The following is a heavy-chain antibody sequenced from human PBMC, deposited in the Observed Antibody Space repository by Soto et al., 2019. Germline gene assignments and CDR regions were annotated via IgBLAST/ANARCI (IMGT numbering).Heavy chain of an antibody. CDR3: ARDIAARHNYYYYGMDV. CDR1: GGTFSSYA. Sequence: QVQLVQSGAEVKKPGSSVKVSCKASGGTFSSYAISWVRQAPGQGLEWMGGIIPIFGTANYAQKFQGRVTINAEESANTAYRELSSVRSEDTAGYYCARDIAARHNYYYYGMDVWGQGTTVTVSS. J-gene: IGHJ6*02. V-gene: IGHV1-69*01. D-gene: IGHD6-13*01. CDR2: IIPIFGTA.